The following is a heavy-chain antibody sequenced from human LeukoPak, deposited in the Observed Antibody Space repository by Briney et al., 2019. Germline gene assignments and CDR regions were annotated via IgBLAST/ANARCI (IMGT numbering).Heavy chain of an antibody. D-gene: IGHD5-24*01. J-gene: IGHJ6*02. V-gene: IGHV1-69*04. CDR3: ARDLRDGYNSPYYYGMDV. Sequence: ASVKVSCKASGGTFSSYAISWVRQAPGQGLEWMGRIIPILGIANYAQKFQGRVTITADKSTSTAYMELSSLRSEDTAAYYCARDLRDGYNSPYYYGMDVWGQGTTVTVSS. CDR2: IIPILGIA. CDR1: GGTFSSYA.